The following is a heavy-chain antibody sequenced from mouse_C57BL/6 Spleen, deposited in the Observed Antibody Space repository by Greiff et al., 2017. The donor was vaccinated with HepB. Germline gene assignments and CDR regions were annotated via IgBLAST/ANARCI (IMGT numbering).Heavy chain of an antibody. CDR2: IDPSDSYT. CDR1: GYTFTSYW. J-gene: IGHJ4*01. D-gene: IGHD2-1*01. CDR3: ARYGVYYGNVYAMDY. V-gene: IGHV1-50*01. Sequence: QVHVKQPGAELVKPGASVKLSCKASGYTFTSYWMQWVKQRPGQGLEWIGEIDPSDSYTNYNQKFKGKATLTVDTSSSTAYMHLSSLTSEDSAVYYCARYGVYYGNVYAMDYWGQGTSVTVSS.